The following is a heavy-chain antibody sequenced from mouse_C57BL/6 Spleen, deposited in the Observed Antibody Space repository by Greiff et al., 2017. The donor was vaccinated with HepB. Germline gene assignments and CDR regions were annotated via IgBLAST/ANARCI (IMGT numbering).Heavy chain of an antibody. Sequence: EVQGVESGGGLVKPGGSLKLSCAASGFTFSSYAMSWVRQTPEKRLEWVATISDGGSYTYYPDNVKGRFTISRDNAKNNLYLQMSHLKSEDTAMYYCARDYSNYLTWYFDVWGTGTTVTVSS. CDR1: GFTFSSYA. V-gene: IGHV5-4*01. CDR3: ARDYSNYLTWYFDV. D-gene: IGHD2-5*01. CDR2: ISDGGSYT. J-gene: IGHJ1*03.